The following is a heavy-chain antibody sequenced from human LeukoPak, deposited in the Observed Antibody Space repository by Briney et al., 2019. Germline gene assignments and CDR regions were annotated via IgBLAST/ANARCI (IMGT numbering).Heavy chain of an antibody. D-gene: IGHD1-14*01. CDR3: ARLPRRGVWFDR. Sequence: SETLSLTCTVSGGSLSSGSYYWSWLRQPPGKGLEWIGYIYYSGSTNYNPSLKSRVTISVDTSKNQFSLKLSSVTAADTAVYYCARLPRRGVWFDRWGQGTLVTVSS. J-gene: IGHJ5*02. CDR1: GGSLSSGSYY. V-gene: IGHV4-61*01. CDR2: IYYSGST.